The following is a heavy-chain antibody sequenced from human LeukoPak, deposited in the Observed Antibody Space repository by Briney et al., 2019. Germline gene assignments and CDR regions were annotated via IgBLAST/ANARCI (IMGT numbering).Heavy chain of an antibody. CDR3: AKGAVGKSESSGYPPYFDY. Sequence: GGTLRLSCVASGFTLSSYGMSWVRQAPGKGLEWVSYVSATGYTTSYADSVKGRFTISRDNAKNTVFLQMNSLRAEDTAVYYCAKGAVGKSESSGYPPYFDYWGQGTLVTVSS. J-gene: IGHJ4*02. D-gene: IGHD3-22*01. CDR1: GFTLSSYG. CDR2: VSATGYTT. V-gene: IGHV3-23*01.